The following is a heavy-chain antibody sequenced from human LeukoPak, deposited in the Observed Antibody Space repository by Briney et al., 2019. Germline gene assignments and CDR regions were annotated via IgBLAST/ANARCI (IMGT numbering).Heavy chain of an antibody. Sequence: PGGSLRLSCLTSGFTFSTNAMSWVRQAPGKGLEWISGISGSGASTYYADSVTGRFTISRDNSRNTLYLQMNSLRGDDTAVYYCAKDVGKWGSLHFFDYWGQRTLVTVSS. V-gene: IGHV3-23*01. D-gene: IGHD2-15*01. CDR2: ISGSGAST. J-gene: IGHJ4*02. CDR3: AKDVGKWGSLHFFDY. CDR1: GFTFSTNA.